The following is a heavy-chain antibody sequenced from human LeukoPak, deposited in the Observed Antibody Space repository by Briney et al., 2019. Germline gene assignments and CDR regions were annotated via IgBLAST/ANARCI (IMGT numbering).Heavy chain of an antibody. J-gene: IGHJ4*02. D-gene: IGHD6-13*01. V-gene: IGHV3-23*01. Sequence: GGSPRLSCAASGFTFSSYAMSWVRQAPGKGLEWVSAISGSGGATYYADSVKGRFTISRDNSKNTLYLQMNSLRAEDTAVYYCAKDQGSSSWAAPVPFDYWGQGTLVTVSS. CDR2: ISGSGGAT. CDR3: AKDQGSSSWAAPVPFDY. CDR1: GFTFSSYA.